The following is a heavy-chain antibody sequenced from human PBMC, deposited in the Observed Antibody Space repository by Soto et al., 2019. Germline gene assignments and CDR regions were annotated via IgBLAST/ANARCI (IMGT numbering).Heavy chain of an antibody. J-gene: IGHJ6*02. CDR2: TYYRSKWYN. CDR1: GDSVSSNSAA. V-gene: IGHV6-1*01. Sequence: PSQTLSLTCAISGDSVSSNSAAWNWIRQSPSRGLEWLGRTYYRSKWYNDYAVSVKSRITINPDTSKNQFSLQLNSVTPEDTAVSYCARVPLAGAGLELRDYYYYGMDVWGQGTTVTVSS. CDR3: ARVPLAGAGLELRDYYYYGMDV. D-gene: IGHD1-7*01.